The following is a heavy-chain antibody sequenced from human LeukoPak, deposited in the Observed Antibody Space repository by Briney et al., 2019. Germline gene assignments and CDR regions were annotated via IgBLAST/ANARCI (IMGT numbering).Heavy chain of an antibody. J-gene: IGHJ4*02. Sequence: ASVKVSCKASGYTFTGYYMHWVRQAPGQGLEWMGWINPNSGGTNYAQKFQGRVTMTRDTSISTAYMELSRLRSDDTAVYYCARELEGDGYNYLDYWGKGTLVTVSS. D-gene: IGHD5-24*01. CDR2: INPNSGGT. V-gene: IGHV1-2*02. CDR3: ARELEGDGYNYLDY. CDR1: GYTFTGYY.